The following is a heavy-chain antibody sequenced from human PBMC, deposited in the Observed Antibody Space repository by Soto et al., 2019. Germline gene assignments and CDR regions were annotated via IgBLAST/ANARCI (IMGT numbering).Heavy chain of an antibody. Sequence: QVQLQQSGVGLLKPSETLSLTCAVHGGSFSGFFWTWTRQSPGKGLEWIGEINHSGRTNHNPSLKSRVTISVDTSKRQFSLNLSSVTAADTAVYYCARGSYYYDNSSYFHWGQVTLVTVSS. CDR2: INHSGRT. CDR3: ARGSYYYDNSSYFH. D-gene: IGHD3-22*01. J-gene: IGHJ4*02. CDR1: GGSFSGFF. V-gene: IGHV4-34*01.